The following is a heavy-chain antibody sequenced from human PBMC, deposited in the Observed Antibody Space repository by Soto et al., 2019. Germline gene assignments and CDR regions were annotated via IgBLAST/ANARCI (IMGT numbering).Heavy chain of an antibody. CDR2: INPNSGGT. Sequence: ASVKVSCKASGYTFTGYYMHWVRQAPGQGLEWMGWINPNSGGTNYAQKFQGRVTMTRDTSISTAYMELSRLRSDDTAVYYCARETAMVVYYYYYHGMDGWGQGTTVTVSS. V-gene: IGHV1-2*02. CDR3: ARETAMVVYYYYYHGMDG. J-gene: IGHJ6*02. CDR1: GYTFTGYY. D-gene: IGHD5-18*01.